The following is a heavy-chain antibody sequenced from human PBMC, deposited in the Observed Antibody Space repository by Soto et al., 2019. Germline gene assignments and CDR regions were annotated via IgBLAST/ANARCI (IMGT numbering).Heavy chain of an antibody. CDR2: IYPGDSDT. CDR1: GYSFTSYW. Sequence: GESLKISCKGSGYSFTSYWIARVRQMPGKGLEWMGIIYPGDSDTRYSPSFQGQVTISADKSISTAYLQWSSLKASDTAMYYCARSRTQMVIPPKLFDYWGQGTLVTVSS. V-gene: IGHV5-51*01. D-gene: IGHD3-22*01. CDR3: ARSRTQMVIPPKLFDY. J-gene: IGHJ4*02.